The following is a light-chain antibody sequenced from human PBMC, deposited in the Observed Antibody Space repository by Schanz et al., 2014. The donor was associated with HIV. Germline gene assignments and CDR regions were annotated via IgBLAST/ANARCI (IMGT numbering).Light chain of an antibody. CDR3: QQYGNSPPT. CDR1: QSVSSNY. J-gene: IGKJ2*01. CDR2: GAS. V-gene: IGKV3-20*01. Sequence: DIVMTQTPLSLPVTPGEPASISCRASQSVSSNYLAWYQQKPGQAPRLLIHGASSRATGVPDRFSGSGSGADFTLTISRLEPEDFAVYSCQQYGNSPPTFGQGTKLEI.